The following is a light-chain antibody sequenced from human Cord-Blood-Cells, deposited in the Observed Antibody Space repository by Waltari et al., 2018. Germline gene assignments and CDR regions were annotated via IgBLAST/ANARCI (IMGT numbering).Light chain of an antibody. Sequence: IVLTQSPATLSLSPGERDTLSCRASQSVSSYLAWYQQKPGQAPRLLIYDASNRATGIPARFSGSGSGTDFTLTISSLEPEDFAVYYCQQRSNWLFGGGTKVEIK. J-gene: IGKJ4*01. V-gene: IGKV3-11*01. CDR2: DAS. CDR3: QQRSNWL. CDR1: QSVSSY.